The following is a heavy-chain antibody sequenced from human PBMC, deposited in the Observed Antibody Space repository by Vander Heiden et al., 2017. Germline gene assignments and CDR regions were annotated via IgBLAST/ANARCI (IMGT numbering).Heavy chain of an antibody. CDR2: ISPSDAVT. CDR1: GFTFSNYG. D-gene: IGHD3-10*01. J-gene: IGHJ4*02. Sequence: EVQLLESGGGLVQPGGSLRLSSAASGFTFSNYGMTWVRQSPGKGLEWVSAISPSDAVTYYADSVKGRFTISRDNSKNTLYLQMNSLRAEDTAVYYCTKTYYFGSGRGNFDYWGQGTLVTVSS. CDR3: TKTYYFGSGRGNFDY. V-gene: IGHV3-23*01.